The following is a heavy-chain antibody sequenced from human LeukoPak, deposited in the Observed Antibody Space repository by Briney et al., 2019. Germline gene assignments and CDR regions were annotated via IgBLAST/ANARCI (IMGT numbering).Heavy chain of an antibody. D-gene: IGHD3-10*01. CDR3: ARGRYYDSGTYRSFDY. CDR1: GFTFSSYG. V-gene: IGHV3-30*03. J-gene: IGHJ4*02. CDR2: ISYDGSNK. Sequence: GRSLRLSCAASGFTFSSYGMHWVRQAPGKGLEWVAVISYDGSNKYYADSVKGRFTISRDNAKNSLYLQMNSLRDDDTAVYYCARGRYYDSGTYRSFDYWGQGTLVTVSS.